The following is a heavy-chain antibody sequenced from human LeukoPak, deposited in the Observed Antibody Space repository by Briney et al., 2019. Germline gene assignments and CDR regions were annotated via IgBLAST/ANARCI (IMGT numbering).Heavy chain of an antibody. CDR1: GGSFSGYY. V-gene: IGHV4-34*01. J-gene: IGHJ4*02. CDR3: AGGSRWKWLLDY. CDR2: INHSGST. D-gene: IGHD6-19*01. Sequence: SETLSLTCAVYGGSFSGYYWSWIRQPPGKGLEWIGEINHSGSTNYNPSLKSRVTISVDTSKNQFSLKLSSVTAADTAVYYCAGGSRWKWLLDYWGQGTLVTVS.